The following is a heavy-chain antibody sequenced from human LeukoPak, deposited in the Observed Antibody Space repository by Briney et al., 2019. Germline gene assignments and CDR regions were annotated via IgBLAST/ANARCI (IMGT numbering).Heavy chain of an antibody. CDR1: GGSISSYY. D-gene: IGHD4-17*01. Sequence: PSETLSLTCTVSGGSISSYYWSWIRQPPGKGLEWIGEINHSGSTNYNPSLKSRVTISVDTSKNQFSLKLSSVTAADTAVYYCARGDGDGTWFDPWGQGTLVTVSS. CDR2: INHSGST. CDR3: ARGDGDGTWFDP. J-gene: IGHJ5*02. V-gene: IGHV4-34*01.